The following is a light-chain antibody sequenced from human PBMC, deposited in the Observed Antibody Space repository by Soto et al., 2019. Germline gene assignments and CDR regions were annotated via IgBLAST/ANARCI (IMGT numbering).Light chain of an antibody. J-gene: IGLJ2*01. CDR2: LNSDGSH. V-gene: IGLV4-69*01. CDR1: SGHSNYA. Sequence: QSVLTQSPSASASLGASVKLTCTLSSGHSNYAIAWHQQQSKKSPRYLMKLNSDGSHSKGDGIPDRFSGSSSGAERYLTISRLQSDDEAVYYCQTWGSWILVFGGGTKLTVL. CDR3: QTWGSWILV.